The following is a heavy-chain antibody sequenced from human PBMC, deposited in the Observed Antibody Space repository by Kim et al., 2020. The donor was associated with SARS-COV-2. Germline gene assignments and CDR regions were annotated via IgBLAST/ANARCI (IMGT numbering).Heavy chain of an antibody. CDR2: IYYSGST. J-gene: IGHJ4*02. D-gene: IGHD6-13*01. Sequence: SETLSLTCTVSGGSISSSSYYWGWIRQPPGKGLEWIGSIYYSGSTYYNPSLKSRVTISVDTSKNQFSLKLSSVTAADTAVYYCARGSDLQQLVRVRGDYFDYWGQGTLVTVSS. CDR3: ARGSDLQQLVRVRGDYFDY. CDR1: GGSISSSSYY. V-gene: IGHV4-39*07.